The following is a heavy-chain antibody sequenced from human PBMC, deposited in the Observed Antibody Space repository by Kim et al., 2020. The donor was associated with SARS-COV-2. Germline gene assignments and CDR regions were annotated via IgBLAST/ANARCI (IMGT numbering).Heavy chain of an antibody. CDR3: AKNGVTAAYYFDY. Sequence: AESVQGRFTIARDNSKTTLYLQMNSLRAEDTAVYYCAKNGVTAAYYFDYWGQGTLVTVSS. D-gene: IGHD2-21*02. V-gene: IGHV3-23*01. J-gene: IGHJ4*02.